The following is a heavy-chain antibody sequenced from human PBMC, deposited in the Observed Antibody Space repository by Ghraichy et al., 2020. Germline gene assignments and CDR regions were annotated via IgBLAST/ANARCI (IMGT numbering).Heavy chain of an antibody. CDR3: AKAPSRGGYSGYGPLDAFDI. V-gene: IGHV3-43*01. J-gene: IGHJ3*02. CDR1: GFTFDDYT. D-gene: IGHD5-12*01. CDR2: ISWDCGST. Sequence: GGSLRLSCAASGFTFDDYTMHWVRQAPGKGLEWVSLISWDCGSTYYADSVKGRFTISRDNSKNSLYLQMNSLRTEDTALYYCAKAPSRGGYSGYGPLDAFDIWDQGTMVTVSS.